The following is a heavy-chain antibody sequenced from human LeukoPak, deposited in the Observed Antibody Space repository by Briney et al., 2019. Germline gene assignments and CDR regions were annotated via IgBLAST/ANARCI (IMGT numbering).Heavy chain of an antibody. V-gene: IGHV4-38-2*01. J-gene: IGHJ6*03. Sequence: SETLSLTCAVSGYSISTAYYWGWIRQPPGKGLEWIGTIYHTGTTSYNSSLESRVTMSVDTSKNQFSLKLSSVTAADAAIYYCARVITGTTWDYYYYMDVWGKGTTVTVSS. D-gene: IGHD1-20*01. CDR2: IYHTGTT. CDR1: GYSISTAYY. CDR3: ARVITGTTWDYYYYMDV.